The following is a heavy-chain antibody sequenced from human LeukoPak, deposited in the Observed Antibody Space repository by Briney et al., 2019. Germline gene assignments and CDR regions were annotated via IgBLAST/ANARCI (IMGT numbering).Heavy chain of an antibody. J-gene: IGHJ5*02. CDR1: GGSFSGYY. CDR2: INHSGST. V-gene: IGHV4-34*01. D-gene: IGHD1-1*01. Sequence: SETLSLTCAVYGGSFSGYYWSWIRQPPGKGLEWIGEINHSGSTNYNPSLKSRVTISVDTSKNQFSLKLSSVTAADTAVYYCARLQLERRLGNWFDPWGQGTLVTVSS. CDR3: ARLQLERRLGNWFDP.